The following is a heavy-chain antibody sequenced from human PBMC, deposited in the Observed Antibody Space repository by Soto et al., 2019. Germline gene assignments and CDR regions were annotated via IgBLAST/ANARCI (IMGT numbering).Heavy chain of an antibody. V-gene: IGHV1-69*17. D-gene: IGHD2-15*01. J-gene: IGHJ5*02. CDR2: INPLFGIP. CDR3: ASDTHSAGGWFDT. Sequence: QVQLVQSGAEVKKPGSSVKVSCKASGGTSRSLSITWVRQAPGQGLEWMGGINPLFGIPNYPQKFQGRLTITADKSTGTAYLELSSLRSEDTAVYYCASDTHSAGGWFDTWGRGTLVTVSS. CDR1: GGTSRSLS.